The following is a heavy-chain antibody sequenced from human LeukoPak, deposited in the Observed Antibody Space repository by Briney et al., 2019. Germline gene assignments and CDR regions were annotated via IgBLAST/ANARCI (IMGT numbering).Heavy chain of an antibody. CDR2: ISGDGART. J-gene: IGHJ4*02. Sequence: GGSLRLSCSASGFTFSNYVIHWVRQAPGKGLEYVSGISGDGARTYYADSVKGRFTISRDNSKNTLFVQMTSLRAEDTAVYYCVYQVQGVVKWGQGTLVTVSS. CDR1: GFTFSNYV. V-gene: IGHV3-64*05. CDR3: VYQVQGVVK. D-gene: IGHD3-3*01.